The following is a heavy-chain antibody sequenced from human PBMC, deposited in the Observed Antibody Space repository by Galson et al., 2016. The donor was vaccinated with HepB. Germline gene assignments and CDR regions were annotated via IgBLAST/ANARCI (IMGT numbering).Heavy chain of an antibody. V-gene: IGHV1-18*01. D-gene: IGHD2-15*01. J-gene: IGHJ4*02. CDR1: GYTFSLYG. Sequence: SVKVSCKASGYTFSLYGISWVRQAPGQGLEWMGWINPYNGDTNYAQELQGRVTMTTYTSTSAAYMELRSLRSDDTAVYYCARVHCSGGSCYPYGGVDYWGKGTLVTVSS. CDR3: ARVHCSGGSCYPYGGVDY. CDR2: INPYNGDT.